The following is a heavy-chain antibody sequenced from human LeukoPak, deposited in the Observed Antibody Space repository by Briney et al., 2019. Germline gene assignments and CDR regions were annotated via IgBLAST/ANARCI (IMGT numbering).Heavy chain of an antibody. D-gene: IGHD3-10*01. CDR1: GGSISSYY. J-gene: IGHJ5*02. CDR2: IYYSGST. CDR3: ARSHRSITMPRFDP. V-gene: IGHV4-59*12. Sequence: SETLSLTCTVSGGSISSYYWSWIRQPPGKGLEWIGSIYYSGSTYYNPSLKSRVTISVDTSKNQFSLKLSSVTAADTAVYYCARSHRSITMPRFDPWGQGTLVTVSS.